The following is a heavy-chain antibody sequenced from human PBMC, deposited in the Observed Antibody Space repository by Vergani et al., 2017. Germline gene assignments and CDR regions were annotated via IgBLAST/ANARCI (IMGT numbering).Heavy chain of an antibody. CDR3: ASDTHSGQRADR. J-gene: IGHJ5*02. Sequence: QVQLQESGPGLVKSSETLSLTCSVSFDSIRNLYCNWMRQPPGKGLEWIGSIHYSENTNYNPSLKTRVTNSVDTSKNQFSLTLTSVTAADTAVYYCASDTHSGQRADRWGHGILVTVTS. CDR1: FDSIRNLY. CDR2: IHYSENT. D-gene: IGHD6-19*01. V-gene: IGHV4-59*11.